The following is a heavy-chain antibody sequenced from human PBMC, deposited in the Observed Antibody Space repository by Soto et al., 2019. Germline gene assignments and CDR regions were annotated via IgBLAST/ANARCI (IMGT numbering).Heavy chain of an antibody. V-gene: IGHV3-49*03. CDR2: IRSKAYGGTT. D-gene: IGHD3-10*01. Sequence: PGGSLRLSCTASGFTFGDYAMSWFRQAPGKGLEWVGFIRSKAYGGTTEYAASVKGRFTTSRDDSKSIAYLQMNSLKTEDTAVYYCTRSGVLLWFGDVFDYWGQGTLVTVSS. J-gene: IGHJ4*02. CDR1: GFTFGDYA. CDR3: TRSGVLLWFGDVFDY.